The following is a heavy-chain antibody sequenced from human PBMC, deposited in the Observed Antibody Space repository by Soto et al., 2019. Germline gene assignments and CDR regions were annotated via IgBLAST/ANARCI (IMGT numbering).Heavy chain of an antibody. Sequence: QVQLVESGGGVVQPGRSLRLSCAASGFTFSSYGMHWVRQAPGKGLEWVAVISYDGSNKYYADSVKGRFTISRDNSKNTLYLQMNSLRAEDTAVYYCAKDNGYSHTRGTDVWGQGTTVPVSS. D-gene: IGHD5-18*01. V-gene: IGHV3-30*18. CDR3: AKDNGYSHTRGTDV. J-gene: IGHJ6*02. CDR1: GFTFSSYG. CDR2: ISYDGSNK.